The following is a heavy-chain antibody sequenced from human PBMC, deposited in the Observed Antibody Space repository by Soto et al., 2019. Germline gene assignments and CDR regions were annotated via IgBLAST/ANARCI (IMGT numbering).Heavy chain of an antibody. D-gene: IGHD2-21*02. V-gene: IGHV3-30-3*01. J-gene: IGHJ6*02. Sequence: PGCSLILSCAASGFTFSSYAMHWVRQAPGKGLEWGAVISYDGSNKYYADSVKGRFTISRDNSKNTLYLQMKSLRAEDTAVYYCARDRGVVVTAMYYYYYGMDVWGQGTTVTVS. CDR2: ISYDGSNK. CDR3: ARDRGVVVTAMYYYYYGMDV. CDR1: GFTFSSYA.